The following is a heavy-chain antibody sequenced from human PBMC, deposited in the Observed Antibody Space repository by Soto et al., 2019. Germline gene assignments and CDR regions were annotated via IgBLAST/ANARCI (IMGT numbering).Heavy chain of an antibody. J-gene: IGHJ4*02. CDR3: ARIMCGGDCYDLDY. V-gene: IGHV3-33*01. D-gene: IGHD2-21*02. CDR2: IWYDGSNK. Sequence: QVQLVESGGGVVQPGRSLRLSCAASGFTFSSYGMHWVRQAPGKGLEWVAGIWYDGSNKYYADTVKGRFTISRDNSKNTLYLQMNSLRAEDTAVYYCARIMCGGDCYDLDYGGQGTLVTVSS. CDR1: GFTFSSYG.